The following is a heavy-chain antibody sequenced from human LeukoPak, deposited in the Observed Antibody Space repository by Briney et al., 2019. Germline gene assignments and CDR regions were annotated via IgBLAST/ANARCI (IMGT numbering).Heavy chain of an antibody. D-gene: IGHD3-22*01. Sequence: GGSLRLSCAASGFTVSSNYMSWVRQAPGKGLEWVSSISSSSSYIYYADSVKGRLTISRDNAKNSLYLQMNSLRAEDTAVYYCARDWKAGYDSSGLDDWGQGTLVTVSS. J-gene: IGHJ4*02. CDR2: ISSSSSYI. CDR1: GFTVSSNY. CDR3: ARDWKAGYDSSGLDD. V-gene: IGHV3-21*01.